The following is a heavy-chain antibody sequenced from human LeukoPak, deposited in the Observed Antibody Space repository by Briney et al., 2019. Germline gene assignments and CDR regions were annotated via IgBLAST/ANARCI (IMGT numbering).Heavy chain of an antibody. V-gene: IGHV1-2*02. CDR2: INPNSGDT. CDR1: GYTFTGYY. CDR3: AREAGAATGNWFDP. J-gene: IGHJ5*02. D-gene: IGHD2-15*01. Sequence: ASVKVSCKASGYTFTGYYMHWVRQAPGQGLEWMGWINPNSGDTNYAQKFQGRVTMTWDMSTSTVYMELSSLRSEDTAVYYCAREAGAATGNWFDPWGQGTLVTVSS.